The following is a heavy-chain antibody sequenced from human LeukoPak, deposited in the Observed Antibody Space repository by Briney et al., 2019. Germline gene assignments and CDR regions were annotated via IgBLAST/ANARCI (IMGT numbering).Heavy chain of an antibody. D-gene: IGHD1-1*01. CDR1: GFTFSSNG. V-gene: IGHV3-30*18. J-gene: IGHJ4*02. CDR2: VSYDGSTK. Sequence: GGSLRLSCAASGFTFSSNGIHWVRQAPGKGLEWVAVVSYDGSTKYYADSVKGRFTISRDNSKNIGYLQMYSLRAEDTAVYHCAKEKYNWNDYFDHWGQGTLVTVSS. CDR3: AKEKYNWNDYFDH.